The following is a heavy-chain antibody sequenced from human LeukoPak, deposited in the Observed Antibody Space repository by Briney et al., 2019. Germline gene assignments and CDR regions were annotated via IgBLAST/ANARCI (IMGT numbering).Heavy chain of an antibody. D-gene: IGHD6-6*01. Sequence: ASVKVSCKASGYTFTGHYIHWVRQAPGQGLEWMGWINPNSGGTNYAQKFQGRVTMTRDTSISTAYMELSRLRSDDTAVYFCARDREYRSSSYPLDYWGQGTLVTVSS. J-gene: IGHJ4*02. CDR1: GYTFTGHY. CDR3: ARDREYRSSSYPLDY. CDR2: INPNSGGT. V-gene: IGHV1-2*02.